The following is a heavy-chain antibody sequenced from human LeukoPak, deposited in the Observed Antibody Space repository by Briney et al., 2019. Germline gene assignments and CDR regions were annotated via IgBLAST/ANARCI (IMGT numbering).Heavy chain of an antibody. Sequence: SETLSLTCSVSGVSISAYYWSWIRQPAGKGLEWIGRIYPGESIYASENTNYNPSLKSRVSLSGDTSKNQVSLKLRSVTAADTAVYYCARDPTTVTTIFDSWGQGTLVTVSS. CDR3: ARDPTTVTTIFDS. CDR1: GVSISAYY. V-gene: IGHV4-4*07. J-gene: IGHJ4*02. CDR2: IYPGESIYASENT. D-gene: IGHD4-17*01.